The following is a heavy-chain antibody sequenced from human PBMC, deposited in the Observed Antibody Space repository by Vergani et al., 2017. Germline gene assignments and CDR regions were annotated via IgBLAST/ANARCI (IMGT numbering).Heavy chain of an antibody. CDR2: IDSSGSTI. D-gene: IGHD3-3*01. V-gene: IGHV3-11*01. CDR3: ARGHDFWSGYTAPVGFDP. Sequence: QVRLVESGGGLVNPGGSLRLSCAASGFTFSDFYMSWIRQAPGKGPEWVSYIDSSGSTIYYADSVKGRFTMSRDNAKNSLYLQMNSLRAEDTAVYYCARGHDFWSGYTAPVGFDPWGQGTLVTVSS. J-gene: IGHJ5*02. CDR1: GFTFSDFY.